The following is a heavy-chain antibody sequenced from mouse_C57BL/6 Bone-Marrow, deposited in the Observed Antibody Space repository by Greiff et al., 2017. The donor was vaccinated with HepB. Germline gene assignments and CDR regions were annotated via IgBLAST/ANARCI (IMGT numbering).Heavy chain of an antibody. CDR2: IWSGGST. V-gene: IGHV2-2*01. Sequence: VQRVESGPGLVQPSQSLSITCTVSGFSLTSYGVHWVRQSPGKGLEWLGVIWSGGSTDYNAAFISRLSISRDNSKSQVFFKMNSLQADDTAIYYCARPGRGGTWFAYWGQGTLVTVSA. D-gene: IGHD1-1*01. CDR1: GFSLTSYG. CDR3: ARPGRGGTWFAY. J-gene: IGHJ3*01.